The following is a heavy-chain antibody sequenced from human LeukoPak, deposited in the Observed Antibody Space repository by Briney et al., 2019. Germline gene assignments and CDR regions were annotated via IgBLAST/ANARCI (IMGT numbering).Heavy chain of an antibody. V-gene: IGHV4-39*07. CDR2: IYYSGST. CDR3: AKSGYDAINYYYYYYMDV. CDR1: GGSISSSSYY. Sequence: SETLSLTCTVSGGSISSSSYYWGWIRQSPGKGLEWIGNIYYSGSTYYNPSLKSRVTISVDTSKNQFSLKLSSVTAADTAVYYCAKSGYDAINYYYYYYMDVWGKGTTVTISS. D-gene: IGHD5-12*01. J-gene: IGHJ6*03.